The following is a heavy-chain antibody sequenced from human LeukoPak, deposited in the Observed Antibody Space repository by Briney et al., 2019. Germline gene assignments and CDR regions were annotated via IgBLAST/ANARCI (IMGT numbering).Heavy chain of an antibody. J-gene: IGHJ4*02. D-gene: IGHD2-8*02. V-gene: IGHV3-23*01. CDR1: GFTFSSYV. CDR2: FSASGGST. CDR3: AKAPTATVVFFES. Sequence: GGSLRLSCAASGFTFSSYVMHWVRQAPGKGLEWVSSFSASGGSTYYADSVKGRFTISRDNSKNIMFLQMNSLRAEDTAIYYCAKAPTATVVFFESWGQGSLVIVSS.